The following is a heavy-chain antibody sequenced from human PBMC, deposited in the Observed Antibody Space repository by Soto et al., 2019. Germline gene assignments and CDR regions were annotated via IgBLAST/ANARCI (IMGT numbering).Heavy chain of an antibody. CDR3: ARRDTAMVPRSFTYYYYGMDV. CDR2: ISYDGSNK. V-gene: IGHV3-30-3*01. J-gene: IGHJ6*02. D-gene: IGHD5-18*01. CDR1: GFTFSSYA. Sequence: GGSLRLSCAASGFTFSSYAMHWVRQAPGKGLEWVAVISYDGSNKYYADSVKGRFTISRDNSKNTLYLQMNSLRAEDTAVYYCARRDTAMVPRSFTYYYYGMDVWGQGTTVTVSS.